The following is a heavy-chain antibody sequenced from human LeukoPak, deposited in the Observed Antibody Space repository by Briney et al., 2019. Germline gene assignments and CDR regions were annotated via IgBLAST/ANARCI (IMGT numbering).Heavy chain of an antibody. CDR3: ARGPMVRGVIITFDY. D-gene: IGHD3-10*01. Sequence: GESLKISCEGSGYKFSSYWIGWVRLMPGTGLEWMGSIYPGDSDTKYSPSFQGQVTISADKSISTAYLQWSSLKASDTAMYYCARGPMVRGVIITFDYWGQGTLVTVSS. CDR2: IYPGDSDT. J-gene: IGHJ4*02. CDR1: GYKFSSYW. V-gene: IGHV5-51*01.